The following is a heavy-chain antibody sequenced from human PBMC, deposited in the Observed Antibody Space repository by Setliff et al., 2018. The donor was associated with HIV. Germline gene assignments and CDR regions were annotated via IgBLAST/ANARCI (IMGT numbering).Heavy chain of an antibody. CDR2: IIPILGIE. J-gene: IGHJ5*02. Sequence: SSEKVSCKDSGGTFSSYALSWVRQAPVQGLEWMGGIIPILGIENYAQKFQGRVTMTRDTSISTAYMELSSLISDDTAVYYCARGTAPRPASVLEFLEWLFPNWFDPWGQGTLGTVSS. V-gene: IGHV1-69*10. CDR3: ARGTAPRPASVLEFLEWLFPNWFDP. CDR1: GGTFSSYA. D-gene: IGHD3-3*02.